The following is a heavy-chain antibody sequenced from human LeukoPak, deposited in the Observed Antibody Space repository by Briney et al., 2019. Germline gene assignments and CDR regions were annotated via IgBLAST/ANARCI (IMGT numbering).Heavy chain of an antibody. CDR2: IKDDGSDK. D-gene: IGHD3-16*01. CDR1: GFTFSSAW. CDR3: ADLGSRD. Sequence: GGSLRLSCAASGFTFSSAWMTWFRQAPGKGLEWVATIKDDGSDKYYVDSVKGRFTISRDNAKKSLWLQMNSLRVEDTAMYYCADLGSRDWGQGTLVTVSS. J-gene: IGHJ4*02. V-gene: IGHV3-7*01.